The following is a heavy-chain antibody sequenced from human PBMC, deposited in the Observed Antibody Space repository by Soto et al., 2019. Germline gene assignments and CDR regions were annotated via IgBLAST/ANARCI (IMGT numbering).Heavy chain of an antibody. CDR3: ARDRYYYDSSGPSEDY. V-gene: IGHV1-69*12. CDR2: IIPIFGTA. J-gene: IGHJ4*02. Sequence: QVQLVQSGAEVKKPGSSVKVSCKASGGTFSSYAISWVRQAPGQGLEWMGGIIPIFGTANYAQKFQGRVTITADGSTSTAYMELSSLRSEDTAVYYCARDRYYYDSSGPSEDYWGQGTLVTVSS. D-gene: IGHD3-22*01. CDR1: GGTFSSYA.